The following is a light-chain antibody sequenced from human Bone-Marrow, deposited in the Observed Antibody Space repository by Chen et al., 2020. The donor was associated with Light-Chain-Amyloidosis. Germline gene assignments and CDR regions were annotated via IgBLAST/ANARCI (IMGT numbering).Light chain of an antibody. V-gene: IGLV2-14*01. CDR3: SSYTITNTLV. CDR1: SSDVGGDNH. CDR2: EVT. Sequence: QSALTQPASVSGSPGQSITISCTGTSSDVGGDNHVSWYQQHPDKAPKLMIYEVTNRPSWVPVRFSGSESDNTASLTISGLQTEDEADYFCSSYTITNTLVFGSGTKVTVL. J-gene: IGLJ1*01.